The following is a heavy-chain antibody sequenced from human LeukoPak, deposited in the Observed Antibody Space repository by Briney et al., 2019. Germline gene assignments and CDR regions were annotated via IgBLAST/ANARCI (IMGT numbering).Heavy chain of an antibody. CDR1: GFTVSSYV. CDR2: ISGKDGNT. V-gene: IGHV3-23*01. D-gene: IGHD4-17*01. CDR3: ARRSVTTFDY. Sequence: PGGSLRLSCAASGFTVSSYVMSWVRQAPGKGLEWVSLISGKDGNTYYADSVKGRFTISRDTSKNTLYLQMSSLSVDDTALYYCARRSVTTFDYWGQGTLVTVSS. J-gene: IGHJ4*02.